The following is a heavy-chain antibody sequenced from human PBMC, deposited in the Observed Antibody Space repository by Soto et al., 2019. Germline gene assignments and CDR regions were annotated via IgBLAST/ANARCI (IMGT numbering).Heavy chain of an antibody. V-gene: IGHV1-69*01. Sequence: PGDSRKISCKGSGCSFTSYWISWVRQAPGQGLEWMGGIIPIFGTANYAQKFQGRVTITADESTSTAYRELGSLRSEDTAVYYCARGHVDKAHSGYYYGMDVWGKGTTVTVSS. CDR3: ARGHVDKAHSGYYYGMDV. D-gene: IGHD5-18*01. J-gene: IGHJ6*04. CDR2: IIPIFGTA. CDR1: GCSFTSYW.